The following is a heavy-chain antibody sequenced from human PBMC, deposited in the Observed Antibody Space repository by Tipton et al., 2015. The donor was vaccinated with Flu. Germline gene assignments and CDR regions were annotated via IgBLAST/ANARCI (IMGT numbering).Heavy chain of an antibody. Sequence: TLSLTCTVSGYSISSGYYWGWIRQPPGKGLEWIGSIYHSGGTYYNPSLKSRVTISVDTSKNQFSLKLSSVTAADTAVYYCARDPNSSSWSPPWGQGTLVTVSS. CDR2: IYHSGGT. J-gene: IGHJ5*02. V-gene: IGHV4-38-2*02. D-gene: IGHD6-13*01. CDR1: GYSISSGYY. CDR3: ARDPNSSSWSPP.